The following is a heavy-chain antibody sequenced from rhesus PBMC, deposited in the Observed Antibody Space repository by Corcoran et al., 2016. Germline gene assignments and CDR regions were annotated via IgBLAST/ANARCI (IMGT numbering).Heavy chain of an antibody. V-gene: IGHV4-173*01. CDR2: ISGSGGST. J-gene: IGHJ2*01. Sequence: QLQLQESGPGLVKPSETLSLTCAVSGGSISSNYWSWIRQPPGKGLEWSGRISGSGGSTDYNPSLKSRVTISKDTSKNQFSFKRGSVTAADTAVYYCARGRGGSGYFDLWGPGTPITISS. CDR1: GGSISSNY. CDR3: ARGRGGSGYFDL. D-gene: IGHD5-42*01.